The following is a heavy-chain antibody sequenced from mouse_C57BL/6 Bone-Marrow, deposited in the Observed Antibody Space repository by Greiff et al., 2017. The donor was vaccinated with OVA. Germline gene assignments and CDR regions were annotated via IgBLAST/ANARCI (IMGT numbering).Heavy chain of an antibody. D-gene: IGHD4-1*01. J-gene: IGHJ3*01. CDR1: GYSFTGYY. Sequence: EVQLQQPGPELVKPGASVKISCKASGYSFTGYYMNWVKQSPEQSLEWIGEINPSTGGTTYNQKFKAKATLTVDKSSSTAYMQLKSLTSEDSAVYYCARGGTSPVAYGGRGTLVTVSA. CDR2: INPSTGGT. CDR3: ARGGTSPVAY. V-gene: IGHV1-42*01.